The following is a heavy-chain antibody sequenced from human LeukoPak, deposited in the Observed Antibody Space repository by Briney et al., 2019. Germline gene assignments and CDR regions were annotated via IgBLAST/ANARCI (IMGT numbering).Heavy chain of an antibody. CDR2: IYPGDSDP. V-gene: IGHV5-51*01. D-gene: IGHD6-13*01. J-gene: IGHJ1*01. CDR3: ARQEQDPRASPFQH. Sequence: PGESLRISCKGSGYSFTSYWIGWVRQMPGKGLEWMGIIYPGDSDPRYSPSFQGQVTISADKSISTAYLQWSSLKASDTAMYYCARQEQDPRASPFQHWGQGTLVTVSS. CDR1: GYSFTSYW.